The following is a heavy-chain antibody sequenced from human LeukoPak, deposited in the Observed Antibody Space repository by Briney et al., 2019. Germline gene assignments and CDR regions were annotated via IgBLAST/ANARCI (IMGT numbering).Heavy chain of an antibody. J-gene: IGHJ3*01. D-gene: IGHD2-8*01. V-gene: IGHV3-7*01. CDR2: IKQDGTEK. CDR1: GLTFSNYW. CDR3: ARGWSAFDF. Sequence: GGSLRLSCAASGLTFSNYWMTWVRQAPGKGLEWVANIKQDGTEKYYVDSVKGRFTISRDKAQNTLFLQMNSLRAEDTAVYYCARGWSAFDFWGQGTMVTVSS.